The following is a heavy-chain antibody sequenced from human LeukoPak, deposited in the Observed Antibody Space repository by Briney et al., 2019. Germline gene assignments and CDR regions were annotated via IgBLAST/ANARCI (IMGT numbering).Heavy chain of an antibody. Sequence: SETPSLTCTVSGGSISSYYWSWIRQPPGKGLEWIGYIYYSGSTNYNPSLKSRVTISVDTSKNQFSLKLSSVTAADTAVYYCARHISSGWTYYFDYWGQGTLVTVSS. CDR3: ARHISSGWTYYFDY. J-gene: IGHJ4*02. D-gene: IGHD6-19*01. V-gene: IGHV4-59*08. CDR2: IYYSGST. CDR1: GGSISSYY.